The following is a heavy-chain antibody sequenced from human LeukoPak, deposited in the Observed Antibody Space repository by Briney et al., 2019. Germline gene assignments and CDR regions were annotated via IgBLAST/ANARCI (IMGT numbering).Heavy chain of an antibody. CDR1: GFTFSNYG. Sequence: GGSLRLSCAASGFTFSNYGMHWVRQAPGKGLEWVANIKQDGSEKYYVDSVKGRFTISRDNSKNTLYLQMNSLRAEDTAVYFCARGPYSYDSSGAFDIWGQGTMVTVSS. CDR2: IKQDGSEK. V-gene: IGHV3-7*03. D-gene: IGHD3-22*01. J-gene: IGHJ3*02. CDR3: ARGPYSYDSSGAFDI.